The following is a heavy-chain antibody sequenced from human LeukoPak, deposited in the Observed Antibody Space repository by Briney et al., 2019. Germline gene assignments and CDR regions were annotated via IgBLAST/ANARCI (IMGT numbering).Heavy chain of an antibody. CDR1: GFTFNDYS. CDR2: INGGGTRT. J-gene: IGHJ4*02. CDR3: AKEGPYCGADCFGLLDY. Sequence: QPGGSLRLSCAASGFTFNDYSVAWVRQAPGKGLEWVSLINGGGTRTFYADSVKGRFTISRDNSKNTLYLQMTNLRAEDTALYYCAKEGPYCGADCFGLLDYWGQGTLVTVSS. D-gene: IGHD2-21*02. V-gene: IGHV3-23*01.